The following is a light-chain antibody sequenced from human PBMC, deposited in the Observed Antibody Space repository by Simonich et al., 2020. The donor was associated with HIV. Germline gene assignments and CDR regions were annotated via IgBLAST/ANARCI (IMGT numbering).Light chain of an antibody. V-gene: IGKV1-39*01. CDR1: QSISTY. J-gene: IGKJ1*01. CDR3: QQRSNWPWT. Sequence: DIQMTQSPSSLSASVGDRVTITCLASQSISTYLHWYQLKPGKAPKPLSYAASSLQSGVPSRFSGSGSGTEFTLTISSLEPEDFAVYYCQQRSNWPWTFGQGTKVEIK. CDR2: AAS.